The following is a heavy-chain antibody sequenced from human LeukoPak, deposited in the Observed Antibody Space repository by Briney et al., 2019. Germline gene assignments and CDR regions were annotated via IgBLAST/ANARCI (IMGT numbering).Heavy chain of an antibody. D-gene: IGHD2-21*01. CDR1: GFTFSNFA. CDR3: AKSDCGGDGCKLLNY. Sequence: GSPRLSCAASGFTFSNFAMAWVRQAPEKGLEWVSSISDSGDATGYAESVKGRFTISRDNSKGTVWLQMNSLRAEDTAVYYCAKSDCGGDGCKLLNYWAQGTLVTVSS. V-gene: IGHV3-23*01. CDR2: ISDSGDAT. J-gene: IGHJ4*02.